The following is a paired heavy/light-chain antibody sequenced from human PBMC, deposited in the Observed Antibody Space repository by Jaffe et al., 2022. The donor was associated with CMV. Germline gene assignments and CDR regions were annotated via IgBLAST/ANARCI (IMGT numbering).Heavy chain of an antibody. V-gene: IGHV4-59*01. J-gene: IGHJ4*02. D-gene: IGHD3-3*01. CDR3: ARQGDFLEWPLYGAQRLRRSSFFDY. Sequence: QVQLQESGPGLVKPSETLSLTCTVSGGSISGYSWTWIRQPPGKGLEWIGYIDYSGSTNYNPSLKSRVTISVDTSKNQFTLKLSSVTAADTAVYYCARQGDFLEWPLYGAQRLRRSSFFDYWGQGTLVTVSS. CDR2: IDYSGST. CDR1: GGSISGYS.
Light chain of an antibody. CDR2: GAS. CDR3: QQYGSSPYT. J-gene: IGKJ2*01. V-gene: IGKV3-20*01. Sequence: EIVLTQSPGTLSLSPGERVTLSCRASQSVSSNYLAWYQQKPGQAPRLLIYGASSRATGIPDRFSGSGSGTDFTLTISRLEPEDFAVYYCQQYGSSPYTFGQGHKLEIK. CDR1: QSVSSNY.